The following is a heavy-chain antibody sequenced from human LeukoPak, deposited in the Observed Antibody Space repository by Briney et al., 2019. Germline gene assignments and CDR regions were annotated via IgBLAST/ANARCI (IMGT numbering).Heavy chain of an antibody. V-gene: IGHV1-24*01. Sequence: GASVKVSCKVSGYTLNELSMHWVRQAPGKGLEWLGGFDPEDGETIYAQKFQGRVTMTEDTSTDTAYMELSSLRSEDTAVYYCATVVVLRFLEWYSALGYWGQGTLVTVSS. D-gene: IGHD3-3*01. CDR1: GYTLNELS. J-gene: IGHJ4*02. CDR3: ATVVVLRFLEWYSALGY. CDR2: FDPEDGET.